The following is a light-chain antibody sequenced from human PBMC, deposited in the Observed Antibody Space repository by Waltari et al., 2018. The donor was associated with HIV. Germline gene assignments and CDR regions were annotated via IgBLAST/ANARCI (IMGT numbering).Light chain of an antibody. V-gene: IGKV1-39*01. Sequence: DIQLTQSPSSLSASVGDRVTITCRASQSISSYLNWYQQKPGKAPKVLIYAASRLQSGVPSRFSGSGSGTDFTLTISSLQPEDFATYYCQQNYSTPPTFGGGTKVEIK. CDR3: QQNYSTPPT. J-gene: IGKJ4*01. CDR1: QSISSY. CDR2: AAS.